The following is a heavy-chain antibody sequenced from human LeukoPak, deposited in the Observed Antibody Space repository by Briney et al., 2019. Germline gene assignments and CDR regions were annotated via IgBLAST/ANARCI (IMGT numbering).Heavy chain of an antibody. D-gene: IGHD6-13*01. J-gene: IGHJ4*02. V-gene: IGHV4-59*02. CDR3: ARGSIAAPGDFDY. Sequence: PSETLSLTCTASGASVRSYYWNWIRQPPGKTLEWIGYVYYSGRTNYNPSLTLKSRLTISIDTSKNQFSLKLTSVTAADTAVYYCARGSIAAPGDFDYWGQGTLVTVSS. CDR1: GASVRSYY. CDR2: VYYSGRT.